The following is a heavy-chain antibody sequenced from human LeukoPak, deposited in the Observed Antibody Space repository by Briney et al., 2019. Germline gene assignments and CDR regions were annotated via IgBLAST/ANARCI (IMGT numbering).Heavy chain of an antibody. CDR1: GYSFTSYW. CDR2: IYPGDSDT. Sequence: GESLKISCKGSGYSFTSYWIGWVRQMPGRGLEWMGIIYPGDSDTRYSPSFQGQVTISADKSISTVYPQWSSLKASDTAMYYCARPRAVAGTHYGMDVWGQGTTVTVSS. D-gene: IGHD6-19*01. V-gene: IGHV5-51*01. J-gene: IGHJ6*02. CDR3: ARPRAVAGTHYGMDV.